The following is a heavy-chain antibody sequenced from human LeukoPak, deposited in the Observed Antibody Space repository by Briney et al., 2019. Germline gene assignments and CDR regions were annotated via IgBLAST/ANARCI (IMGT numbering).Heavy chain of an antibody. CDR3: ARDGGYYYDSSGYSNYFDY. V-gene: IGHV3-23*01. D-gene: IGHD3-22*01. Sequence: GGSLRLSCAASGFTFSSYAMSWVRQAPGKGLEWVSSITGNGATTYYADSVKGRFTISRDNSKNTLYLQMNSLRAEDTAVYYCARDGGYYYDSSGYSNYFDYWGQGTLVTVSS. J-gene: IGHJ4*02. CDR2: ITGNGATT. CDR1: GFTFSSYA.